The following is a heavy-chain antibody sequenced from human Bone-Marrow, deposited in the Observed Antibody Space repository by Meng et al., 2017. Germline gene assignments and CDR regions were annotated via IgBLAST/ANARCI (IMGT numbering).Heavy chain of an antibody. D-gene: IGHD3-22*01. V-gene: IGHV3-48*03. CDR2: ISSSGSTI. Sequence: GESLKISCAASGFTFSSYEMNWVRQAPGKGLEWVSYISSSGSTIYYADSVKGRFTISRDNAKNSLYLQMNSLRAEDTAVYYCARDCLGSSGPCDAFDIWGQGTMVTVSS. J-gene: IGHJ3*02. CDR1: GFTFSSYE. CDR3: ARDCLGSSGPCDAFDI.